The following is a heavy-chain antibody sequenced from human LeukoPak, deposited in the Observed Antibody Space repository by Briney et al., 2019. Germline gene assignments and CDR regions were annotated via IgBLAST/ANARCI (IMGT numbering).Heavy chain of an antibody. D-gene: IGHD3-22*01. Sequence: ASVKVSCKASGYTFTGYYMHWVRQATGQGLEWMGWMNPNSGNTAYAQKFQGRVTMTRNTSISTAYMELSSLRSEDTAVYYCARGSVSSGYYYFDYWGQGTLVTVSS. CDR2: MNPNSGNT. V-gene: IGHV1-8*02. CDR1: GYTFTGYY. J-gene: IGHJ4*02. CDR3: ARGSVSSGYYYFDY.